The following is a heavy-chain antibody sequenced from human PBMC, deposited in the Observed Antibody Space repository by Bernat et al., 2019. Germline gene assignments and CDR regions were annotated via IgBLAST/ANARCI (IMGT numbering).Heavy chain of an antibody. J-gene: IGHJ5*02. CDR2: INSDGSST. V-gene: IGHV3-74*01. Sequence: EVQLVESGGGLVQPGGSLRLSCAASGFTFSSYWMHWVRQAPGKGLVWVSRINSDGSSTSYADSVKGRFTISRDNAKNTLYLQMNSLRTEDTAVYYCARHSSYYDISDNWFDPWGQGTLVTVSS. CDR3: ARHSSYYDISDNWFDP. CDR1: GFTFSSYW. D-gene: IGHD3-9*01.